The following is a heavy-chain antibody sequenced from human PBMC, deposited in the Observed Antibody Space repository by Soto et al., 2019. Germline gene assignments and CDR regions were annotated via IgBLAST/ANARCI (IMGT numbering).Heavy chain of an antibody. Sequence: QVQLQESGPGLVKPSQTLSLTCTVSGCSISSGGYYWNWIRQHPGKGLEWIGYIYDIGSTYYTTAPKSRVTISVDTSKNQYSLKLSSVTAEDTAVYYCARSSDSWGQGTLVTVSS. CDR1: GCSISSGGYY. CDR2: IYDIGST. CDR3: ARSSDS. J-gene: IGHJ5*01. V-gene: IGHV4-31*03. D-gene: IGHD6-13*01.